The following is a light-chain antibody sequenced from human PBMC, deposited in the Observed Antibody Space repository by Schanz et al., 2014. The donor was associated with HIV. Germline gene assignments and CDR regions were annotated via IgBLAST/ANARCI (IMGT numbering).Light chain of an antibody. Sequence: EIVMTQSPGTLSVSPGERATLSCRASQTVSNNLAWYQQKPGQAPRLLIYGASTRVTGIPARFSGSGSGTEFTLTISRVEPEDYAVYYCQQYGSSWTFGQGTKVEIK. V-gene: IGKV3-15*01. CDR1: QTVSNN. J-gene: IGKJ1*01. CDR2: GAS. CDR3: QQYGSSWT.